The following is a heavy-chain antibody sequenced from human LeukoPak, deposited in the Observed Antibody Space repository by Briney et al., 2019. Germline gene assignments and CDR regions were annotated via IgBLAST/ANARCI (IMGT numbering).Heavy chain of an antibody. Sequence: PGGSLRLSCAASGFTFSSYDMHWVRQATGKGLEWVSAIGTAGDTYYPGSVKDRFTISRDNAKNSLFLQMNSLRAEDTAVYYCARSRAGLDHWGQGTLVTVSS. D-gene: IGHD5-24*01. V-gene: IGHV3-13*01. J-gene: IGHJ4*02. CDR2: IGTAGDT. CDR1: GFTFSSYD. CDR3: ARSRAGLDH.